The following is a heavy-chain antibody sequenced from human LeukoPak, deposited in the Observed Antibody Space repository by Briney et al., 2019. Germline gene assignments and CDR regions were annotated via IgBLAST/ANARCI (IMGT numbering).Heavy chain of an antibody. CDR1: GFSISSDA. V-gene: IGHV3-23*01. J-gene: IGHJ4*02. D-gene: IGHD2-2*01. Sequence: PGGSLRLSCAGSGFSISSDAMTWVCQAPGKGLEWVSALSGSGGSTFYADSVKGRFTISRDNSKNTLYLQMNSLRAEDTAVYYCTREPKVPAPTYYFDYWGQGTLVTVPS. CDR2: LSGSGGST. CDR3: TREPKVPAPTYYFDY.